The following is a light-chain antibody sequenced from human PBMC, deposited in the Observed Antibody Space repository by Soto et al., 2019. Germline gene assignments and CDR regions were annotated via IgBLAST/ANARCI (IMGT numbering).Light chain of an antibody. Sequence: DGVMTQSPLSLPVTLGQPASISSKSIHTLVYSDGNIYVYWVHQRPGQSPRRLIYGVSNRDSGVPDRFNGSGSGTDFTMQISRVEAEDVGVYYCMQGTHWPQKTFGEGTKVEIK. CDR2: GVS. V-gene: IGKV2-30*01. J-gene: IGKJ1*01. CDR3: MQGTHWPQKT. CDR1: HTLVYSDGNIY.